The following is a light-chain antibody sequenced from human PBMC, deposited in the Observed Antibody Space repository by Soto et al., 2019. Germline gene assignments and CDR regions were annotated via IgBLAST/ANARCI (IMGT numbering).Light chain of an antibody. CDR3: QQCGSSST. V-gene: IGKV3-15*01. CDR2: GAS. J-gene: IGKJ5*01. Sequence: EIVMTQSPATLSVSPGERAALSFRTSQRVSSTLAWYQQKPGQAPRLLIYGASTRATGIPARFSGSGSGTDFTLTISSLEPEDFAVYYCQQCGSSSTFGQGTRLEI. CDR1: QRVSST.